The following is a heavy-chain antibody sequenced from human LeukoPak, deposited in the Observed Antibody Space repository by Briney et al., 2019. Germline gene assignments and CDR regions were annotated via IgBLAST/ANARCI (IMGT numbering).Heavy chain of an antibody. D-gene: IGHD1-26*01. J-gene: IGHJ4*02. CDR2: IKQDGSEK. Sequence: PGGSLRLSCAASGFTFSSYWMSWVRQAPGKGLEWVANIKQDGSEKYYVDSVKGRFTISRDNAKNSLYLQMNSLRAEDTAVYYCARFGVGATMDYYFDYWGQETLVTVS. CDR3: ARFGVGATMDYYFDY. V-gene: IGHV3-7*01. CDR1: GFTFSSYW.